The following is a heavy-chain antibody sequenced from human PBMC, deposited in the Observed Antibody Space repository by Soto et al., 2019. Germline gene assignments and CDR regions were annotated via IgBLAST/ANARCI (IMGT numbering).Heavy chain of an antibody. CDR1: GFTFSTYA. CDR2: ISGGGGYI. CDR3: AKDPKSGIPYYFDY. D-gene: IGHD6-13*01. J-gene: IGHJ4*02. V-gene: IGHV3-23*01. Sequence: PGGSLRLSCAASGFTFSTYAMSWVRQAPRKGLEWVSTISGGGGYIYYADSVKGRFTISRDDSKNMLYLQMNGLRAEDTAVYFCAKDPKSGIPYYFDYWGQGA.